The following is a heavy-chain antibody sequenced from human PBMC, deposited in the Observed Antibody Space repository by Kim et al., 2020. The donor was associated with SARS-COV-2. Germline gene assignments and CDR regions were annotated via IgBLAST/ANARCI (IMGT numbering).Heavy chain of an antibody. CDR2: ISYDGRNK. Sequence: GSLRLSCAASGLSFDDSAMNWVRQAPGRGLEWVAVISYDGRNKEYADSVKGRSTISRDNSKSTLSLQLNSLRLEDTAVYYCARGNYNGSMSLSDYYNGMDVWGQGTTVTVSS. CDR1: GLSFDDSA. D-gene: IGHD3-10*01. V-gene: IGHV3-30-3*01. J-gene: IGHJ6*02. CDR3: ARGNYNGSMSLSDYYNGMDV.